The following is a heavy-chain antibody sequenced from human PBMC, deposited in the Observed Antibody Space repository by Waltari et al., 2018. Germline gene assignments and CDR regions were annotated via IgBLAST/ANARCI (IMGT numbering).Heavy chain of an antibody. V-gene: IGHV3-7*01. CDR3: ARVEGGSYRGADAFDI. D-gene: IGHD1-26*01. CDR2: IKQDGSEK. Sequence: VQLQESGPGLVKPSETLSLTCTVSGGSISSYYWSWIRQPPGKGLEWVANIKQDGSEKYYVDSVKGRFTISRDNAKNSLYLQMNSLRAEDTAVYYCARVEGGSYRGADAFDIWGQGTMVTVSS. CDR1: GGSISSYY. J-gene: IGHJ3*02.